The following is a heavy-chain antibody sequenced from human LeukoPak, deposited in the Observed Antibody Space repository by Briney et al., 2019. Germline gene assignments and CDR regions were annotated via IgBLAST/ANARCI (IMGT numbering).Heavy chain of an antibody. V-gene: IGHV1-8*01. Sequence: ASVTVSCKASGYTFTSYDINWVRQAPGQGLEWMGWMNPHSGSSGYAQKFQGRVTMTRNTSISTAYMELSSLRSEDTAVYYCARGSGGNYYYYFMDVWGKGTTVTISS. CDR1: GYTFTSYD. J-gene: IGHJ6*03. CDR2: MNPHSGSS. CDR3: ARGSGGNYYYYFMDV. D-gene: IGHD2-15*01.